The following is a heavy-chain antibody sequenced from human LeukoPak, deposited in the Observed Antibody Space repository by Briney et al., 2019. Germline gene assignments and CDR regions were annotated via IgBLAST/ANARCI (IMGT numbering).Heavy chain of an antibody. CDR1: GGTFSSYT. D-gene: IGHD1-7*01. CDR2: IIPILGIA. Sequence: SVKVSCKASGGTFSSYTISWVRQAPGQGLEWMGRIIPILGIANYAQKFQGRVTITADKSTSTAYMELSSLRSEDTAVYYCAIRTLTGTTLLDYWGQGTLVTVSS. V-gene: IGHV1-69*02. J-gene: IGHJ4*02. CDR3: AIRTLTGTTLLDY.